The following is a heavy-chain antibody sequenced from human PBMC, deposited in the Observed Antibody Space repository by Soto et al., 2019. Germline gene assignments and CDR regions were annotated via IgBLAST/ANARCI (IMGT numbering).Heavy chain of an antibody. D-gene: IGHD2-2*03. J-gene: IGHJ6*03. V-gene: IGHV3-21*06. Sequence: EVQLVESGGGLVKPGGSLRLSCEASGFTFSSYSMNWVRQAPGKGLEWVSSISYRSDYIYADSVKGRFTISRDNAKNSLYLQMNSLRAEDTAVYFCAREHRFVGYYYYMDVWGKGTTVTFSS. CDR3: AREHRFVGYYYYMDV. CDR2: ISYRSDYI. CDR1: GFTFSSYS.